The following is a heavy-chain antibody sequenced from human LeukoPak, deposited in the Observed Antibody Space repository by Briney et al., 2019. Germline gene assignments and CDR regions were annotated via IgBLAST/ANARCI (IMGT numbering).Heavy chain of an antibody. D-gene: IGHD5-12*01. Sequence: GGSLRLFCTAWGFALSDAWMRCARQARGKGLEWVGRIKRKSDGGTSDYAAPVKGRFNISREDSKNTLYLQMNSLETEDTAIYYCGHNAYGSTWGQGTLVTVSS. CDR2: IKRKSDGGTS. CDR1: GFALSDAW. J-gene: IGHJ4*02. CDR3: GHNAYGST. V-gene: IGHV3-15*01.